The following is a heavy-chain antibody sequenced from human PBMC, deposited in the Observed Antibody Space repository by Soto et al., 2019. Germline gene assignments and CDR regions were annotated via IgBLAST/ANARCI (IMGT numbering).Heavy chain of an antibody. CDR1: GYTFTSCD. V-gene: IGHV1-8*01. J-gene: IGHJ5*02. D-gene: IGHD2-2*01. Sequence: QVQLVQSGAEVKKPGASVKVSCKASGYTFTSCDINWVRQAPGQGLEWMGWMNPNSGSIGYAQKFQGRITPTRDTSVSTAYMELSSLRSDDTAVYYCAREPDATGSWFDPWGQGTQVTVSS. CDR3: AREPDATGSWFDP. CDR2: MNPNSGSI.